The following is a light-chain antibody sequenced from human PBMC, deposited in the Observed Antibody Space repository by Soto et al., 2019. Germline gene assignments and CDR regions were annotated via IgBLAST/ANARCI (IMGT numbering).Light chain of an antibody. CDR1: QDITNY. CDR2: DAS. V-gene: IGKV1-33*01. J-gene: IGKJ5*01. CDR3: QHYDHLPIT. Sequence: DIQMTQSPSSLSASVGERVTITCQASQDITNYLNWYQQKPGRAPRLLLYDASSLETGVPSRFSRSGSGTDFTLTISSLQPEDVATYYCQHYDHLPITFGQGTRLEIK.